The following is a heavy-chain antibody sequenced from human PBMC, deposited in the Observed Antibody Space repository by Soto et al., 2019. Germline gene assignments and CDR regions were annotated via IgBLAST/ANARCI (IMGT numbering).Heavy chain of an antibody. J-gene: IGHJ5*01. CDR1: GFKFSSYA. V-gene: IGHV3-23*01. CDR3: AKDRREGGNSAFYFDF. CDR2: ISATGGGT. D-gene: IGHD3-16*01. Sequence: PGGSLRLSCAASGFKFSSYAMSWVRQAPGKGLEWVSLISATGGGTYYADSVKGRFTISRDNSDNTLYLQVHSLRAEDTAVYYCAKDRREGGNSAFYFDFWGQGDQVTVSS.